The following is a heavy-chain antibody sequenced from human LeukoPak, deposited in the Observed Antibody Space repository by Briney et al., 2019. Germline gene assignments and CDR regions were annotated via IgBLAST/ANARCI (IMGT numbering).Heavy chain of an antibody. D-gene: IGHD1-26*01. J-gene: IGHJ3*02. CDR1: RFIFSNYW. V-gene: IGHV3-7*03. CDR3: ARELLVGAFDI. Sequence: GSLRLSCAASRFIFSNYWMRWVRQAPGKGLEWVANIKQDGSEKYYVDSVKGRFTISRDNAKNSLYLQMNSLRAEDTAVYYCARELLVGAFDIWGQGTMVTVSS. CDR2: IKQDGSEK.